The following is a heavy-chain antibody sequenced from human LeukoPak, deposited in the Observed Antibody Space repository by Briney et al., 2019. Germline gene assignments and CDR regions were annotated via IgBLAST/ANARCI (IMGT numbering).Heavy chain of an antibody. J-gene: IGHJ4*02. V-gene: IGHV4-4*02. Sequence: PSGTLSLTCAVSGGSISSSNWWSWVRPPPRKGLEWIGEINHSGSTNYNPSIKSRVTISVDTSKNQFSLKLSSVTAADTAVYYCARVRRLWRKLWYFDYWGQGTLVTVSS. CDR3: ARVRRLWRKLWYFDY. D-gene: IGHD3-3*01. CDR2: INHSGST. CDR1: GGSISSSNW.